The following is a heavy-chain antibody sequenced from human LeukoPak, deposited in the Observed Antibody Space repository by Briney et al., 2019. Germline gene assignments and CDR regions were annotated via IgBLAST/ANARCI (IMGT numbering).Heavy chain of an antibody. CDR3: AKDFGRNLGGPGY. J-gene: IGHJ4*02. CDR1: GFTFGTYT. Sequence: GGSLRLSCAASGFTFGTYTMAWVRQAPGGGLEWVSGISGNGGSTYYADSVKGRFAISRDNSKSTLYLQMNSLRAEDTAVYYCAKDFGRNLGGPGYWGRGTLVIVSS. V-gene: IGHV3-23*01. CDR2: ISGNGGST. D-gene: IGHD3-10*01.